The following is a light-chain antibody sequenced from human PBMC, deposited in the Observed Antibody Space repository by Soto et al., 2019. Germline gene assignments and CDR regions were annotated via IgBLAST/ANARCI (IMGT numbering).Light chain of an antibody. V-gene: IGLV2-14*01. Sequence: QSVLTQPASVSGSPGQSITISCTGTSTDVGYYNYVSWYQHHPGKAPKLMIYEVSNRPSGVSSRFSGSKSGNTASLTISGLQAEDEADYYCSSYTTSSTQVFGGGTKLT. CDR3: SSYTTSSTQV. CDR1: STDVGYYNY. CDR2: EVS. J-gene: IGLJ3*02.